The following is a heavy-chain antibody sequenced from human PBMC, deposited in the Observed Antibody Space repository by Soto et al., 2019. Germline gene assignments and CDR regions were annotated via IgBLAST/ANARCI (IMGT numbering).Heavy chain of an antibody. CDR1: GFTFSSYS. J-gene: IGHJ3*02. CDR3: AQSPITMVRGVLNAFDI. D-gene: IGHD3-10*01. V-gene: IGHV3-21*01. Sequence: GGSLRLSCAASGFTFSSYSMNWVRQAPGKGLEWVSSISSSSSYIYYADSVKGRFTISRDNAKNSLYLQMNSLRAEDTAVYYCAQSPITMVRGVLNAFDIWGQGTMVTVSS. CDR2: ISSSSSYI.